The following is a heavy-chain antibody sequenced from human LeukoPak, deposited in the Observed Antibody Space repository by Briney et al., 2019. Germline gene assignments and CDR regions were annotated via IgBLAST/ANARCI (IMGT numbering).Heavy chain of an antibody. J-gene: IGHJ4*02. Sequence: PGGSLRLSCAASGFTFSSYGMHWVRQAPGKGLEWVAVISYDEKTKYDADSVKGRFPISRDNSRNTIYLQIDSLRAEDTATSYCAREFRQTYSSGWSLDYWGQGTLVTVSS. CDR3: AREFRQTYSSGWSLDY. CDR2: ISYDEKTK. D-gene: IGHD6-19*01. CDR1: GFTFSSYG. V-gene: IGHV3-30*03.